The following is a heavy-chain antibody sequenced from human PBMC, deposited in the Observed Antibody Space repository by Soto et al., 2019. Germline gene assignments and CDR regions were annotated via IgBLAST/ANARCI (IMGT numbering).Heavy chain of an antibody. D-gene: IGHD6-13*01. V-gene: IGHV1-18*01. J-gene: IGHJ4*02. CDR3: ARDSLAAAGTISY. CDR2: ISAYNGKT. Sequence: ASVKVSCKASGYTFTSYGISWVRQAPGQGLEWMGWISAYNGKTNYAQKLQGRVTMTTDTSTSTDYMELRSLRYDETAVYYCARDSLAAAGTISYWGQGNLVTVSS. CDR1: GYTFTSYG.